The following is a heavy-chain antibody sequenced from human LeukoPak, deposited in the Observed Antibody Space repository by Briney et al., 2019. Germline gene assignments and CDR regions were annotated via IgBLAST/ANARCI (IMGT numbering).Heavy chain of an antibody. Sequence: GWSLRLSCAASGFTFNTYGMHWVRQAPGKGLEWVAVIWYDGSNKYFSDSVKGRFAISRDNSKNSLYLQMNSLRAEDTAMYYCARALYSYGVLDYWGQGTLVSVSS. CDR2: IWYDGSNK. CDR1: GFTFNTYG. V-gene: IGHV3-33*01. D-gene: IGHD5-18*01. CDR3: ARALYSYGVLDY. J-gene: IGHJ4*02.